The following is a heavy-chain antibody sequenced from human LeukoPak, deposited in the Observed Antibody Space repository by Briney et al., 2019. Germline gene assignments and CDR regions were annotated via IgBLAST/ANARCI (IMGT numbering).Heavy chain of an antibody. CDR1: GYTLTELS. CDR2: FDPEDGET. J-gene: IGHJ4*02. D-gene: IGHD3-22*01. V-gene: IGHV1-24*01. Sequence: ASVKVSCKVSGYTLTELSMHWVRQAPGKGLEWMGGFDPEDGETIYAQKLQGRVTMTEDTSTDTAYMELSSLRSEDTAVYYCATVPKPYYYDSSGYLDYWGQGTLVTVSS. CDR3: ATVPKPYYYDSSGYLDY.